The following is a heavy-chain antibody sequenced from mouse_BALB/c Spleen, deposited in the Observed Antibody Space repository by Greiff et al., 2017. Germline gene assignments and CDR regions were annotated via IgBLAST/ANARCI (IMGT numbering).Heavy chain of an antibody. CDR1: GFTFSSYG. CDR2: ISSGGSYT. J-gene: IGHJ1*01. D-gene: IGHD2-10*02. CDR3: AREQYGNYWYFDV. V-gene: IGHV5-6*01. Sequence: EVKLVESGGDLVKPGGSLKLSCAASGFTFSSYGMSWVRQTPDKRLEWVATISSGGSYTYYPDSVKGRFTISRDNAKNTLYLQMSSLKSEDTAMYYCAREQYGNYWYFDVWGAGTTVTVSS.